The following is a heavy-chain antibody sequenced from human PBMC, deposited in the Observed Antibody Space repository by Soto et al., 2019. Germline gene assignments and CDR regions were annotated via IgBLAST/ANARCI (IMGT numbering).Heavy chain of an antibody. D-gene: IGHD3-22*01. V-gene: IGHV3-23*01. J-gene: IGHJ4*02. CDR2: ISGSGGST. Sequence: GGSLRLSCAASGFTFSSYAMSWVRQAPGKGLEWVSAISGSGGSTYYADSVKGRFTISRDNSKNTLYLQMNSLRAEDTAVYYSAKGTDYYDTSGYLRVDYWGQGTLVTVSS. CDR3: AKGTDYYDTSGYLRVDY. CDR1: GFTFSSYA.